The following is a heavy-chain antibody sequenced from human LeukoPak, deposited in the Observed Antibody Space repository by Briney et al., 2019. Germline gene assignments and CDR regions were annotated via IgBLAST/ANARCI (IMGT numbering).Heavy chain of an antibody. CDR2: FDPEDGET. Sequence: ASVKVSCKVSGYTLTELSMHWVRQAPGKGLEWMGGFDPEDGETIYAQKLQGRVTITADESTSTAYMELSSLRSEDTAVYYCARGARVATTGNYYYYYGMDVWGQGTTVTVSS. V-gene: IGHV1-24*01. CDR1: GYTLTELS. D-gene: IGHD5-12*01. CDR3: ARGARVATTGNYYYYYGMDV. J-gene: IGHJ6*02.